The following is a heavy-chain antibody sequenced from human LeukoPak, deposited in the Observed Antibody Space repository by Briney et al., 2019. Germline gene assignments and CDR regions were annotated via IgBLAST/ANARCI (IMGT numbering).Heavy chain of an antibody. CDR2: ISYDGSNK. Sequence: GGSLRLSCAASGFTFSSCGMHWVRQAPGKGLEWVAVISYDGSNKYYADSVKGRFTISRDNSKNTLYLQMNSLRAEDTAVYYCVGYYYDSSGYLDYWGQGTLVTVSS. J-gene: IGHJ4*02. D-gene: IGHD3-22*01. V-gene: IGHV3-30*03. CDR1: GFTFSSCG. CDR3: VGYYYDSSGYLDY.